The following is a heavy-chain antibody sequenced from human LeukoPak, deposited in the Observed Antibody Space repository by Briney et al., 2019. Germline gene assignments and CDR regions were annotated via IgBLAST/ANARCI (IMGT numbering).Heavy chain of an antibody. CDR2: IYYSGST. CDR3: ARAQRTGSAYYPSDY. CDR1: GGSISSSSYY. V-gene: IGHV4-39*01. Sequence: SETLSLTCTVSGGSISSSSYYWGWIRQPPGKGLEWIGSIYYSGSTYYNPSLKSRVTISVDTSKNQFSLKLSSVTAADTAVYYCARAQRTGSAYYPSDYWGQGTLVTVSS. D-gene: IGHD3-22*01. J-gene: IGHJ4*02.